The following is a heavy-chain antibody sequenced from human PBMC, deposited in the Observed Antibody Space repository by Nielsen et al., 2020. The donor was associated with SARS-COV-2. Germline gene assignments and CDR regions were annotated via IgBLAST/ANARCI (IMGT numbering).Heavy chain of an antibody. CDR2: INHSGST. D-gene: IGHD4-17*01. J-gene: IGHJ6*02. CDR3: ASLGVTVTTFYYYGMDV. CDR1: GGSFSGYY. V-gene: IGHV4-34*01. Sequence: SETLSLTCAVYGGSFSGYYWSWIRQPPGKGLEWIGEINHSGSTNYNPSLKSRVTISVDTSKNQFSLKLSSLTAADTAVYYCASLGVTVTTFYYYGMDVWGQGTTVTVSS.